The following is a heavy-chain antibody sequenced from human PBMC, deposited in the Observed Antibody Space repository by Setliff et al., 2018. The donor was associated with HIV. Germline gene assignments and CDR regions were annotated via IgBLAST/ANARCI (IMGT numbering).Heavy chain of an antibody. D-gene: IGHD6-19*01. CDR1: GFTFRSYW. Sequence: QPGGPLRLSCEARGFTFRSYWMSWVRQATGKGLGWVANINQDGIDKYYVDSVKGRFTISRDNAKNSLYLQMNSLRAEDMALYYCVRDKWLVPDTFDIWGQGTMVTVSS. CDR2: INQDGIDK. V-gene: IGHV3-7*05. J-gene: IGHJ3*02. CDR3: VRDKWLVPDTFDI.